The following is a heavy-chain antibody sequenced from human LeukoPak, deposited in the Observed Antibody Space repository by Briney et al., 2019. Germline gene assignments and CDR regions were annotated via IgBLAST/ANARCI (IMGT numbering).Heavy chain of an antibody. V-gene: IGHV5-51*01. Sequence: GESRKISCKGSGYSFTSYWIGWVRQMPGKGLEWMGIIYRGDSDTRYSPSFQGQVTISADKSISTAYLQWSSLKASDTAMYYCARHHNPWDIVVVPAAMDDAFDIWGQGTMVTVSS. CDR1: GYSFTSYW. D-gene: IGHD2-2*01. J-gene: IGHJ3*02. CDR3: ARHHNPWDIVVVPAAMDDAFDI. CDR2: IYRGDSDT.